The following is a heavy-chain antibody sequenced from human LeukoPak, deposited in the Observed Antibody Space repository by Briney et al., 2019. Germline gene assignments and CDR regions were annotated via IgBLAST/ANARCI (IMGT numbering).Heavy chain of an antibody. Sequence: SVQVSCKASGGTLRRHTITWVRQAPGQGLEWMGRIIPMMGIANDAQKFQGRVTITADTSTDTAYMDLISLRSEDTAVYYCASRSHKTIVGADTREVGDYWGQGTLVTVSS. D-gene: IGHD4-11*01. CDR1: GGTLRRHT. CDR3: ASRSHKTIVGADTREVGDY. V-gene: IGHV1-69*02. J-gene: IGHJ4*02. CDR2: IIPMMGIA.